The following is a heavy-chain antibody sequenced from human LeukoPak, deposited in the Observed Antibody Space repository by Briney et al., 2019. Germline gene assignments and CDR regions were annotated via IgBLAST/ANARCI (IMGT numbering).Heavy chain of an antibody. V-gene: IGHV4-38-2*02. Sequence: PSETLSLTCTVSGYSISSGYYWGWIRQPPGKGLELIGSIYHSGSTYYNPSLKSRVTISVDTSKNQFSLKLSSVTAADTAVYYCARESVRGGPAVVVVFDYWGQGTLVTVSS. CDR3: ARESVRGGPAVVVVFDY. D-gene: IGHD2-15*01. J-gene: IGHJ4*02. CDR1: GYSISSGYY. CDR2: IYHSGST.